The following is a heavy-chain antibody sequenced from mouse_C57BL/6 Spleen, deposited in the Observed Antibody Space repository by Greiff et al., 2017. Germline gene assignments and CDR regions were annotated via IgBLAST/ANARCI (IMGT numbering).Heavy chain of an antibody. Sequence: VKLVESGAELVRPGASVTLSCKASGYTFTDYEMHWVKQTPVHGLEWIGAIDPETGGTAYNQKFKGKAILTADKSSSTAYMELRSLTSEDSAVYYCTRRGVTPTGYYFDYWGQGTTLTVSS. CDR2: IDPETGGT. V-gene: IGHV1-15*01. J-gene: IGHJ2*01. CDR3: TRRGVTPTGYYFDY. CDR1: GYTFTDYE. D-gene: IGHD2-2*01.